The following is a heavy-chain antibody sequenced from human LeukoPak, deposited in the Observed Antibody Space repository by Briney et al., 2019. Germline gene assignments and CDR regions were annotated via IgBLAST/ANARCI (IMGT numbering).Heavy chain of an antibody. CDR3: ARGRFPGIAAAGRRCWFDP. CDR2: INPNSGGT. D-gene: IGHD6-13*01. V-gene: IGHV1-2*06. CDR1: GYTFTGYY. J-gene: IGHJ5*02. Sequence: ASVKVSCKASGYTFTGYYMHWVRQAPGQGLERMGRINPNSGGTNYAQKFQGRVTMTRDTSISTAYMELSSLRSEDTAVYYCARGRFPGIAAAGRRCWFDPWGQGTLVTVSS.